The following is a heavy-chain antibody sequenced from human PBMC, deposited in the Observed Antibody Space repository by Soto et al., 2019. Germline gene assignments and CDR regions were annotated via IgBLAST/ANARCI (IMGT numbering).Heavy chain of an antibody. V-gene: IGHV3-53*05. CDR1: GFTVSSNY. D-gene: IGHD4-17*01. CDR3: ARELDYGGKAYYYYGMDV. CDR2: IYSGGST. Sequence: GGSLRLSCAASGFTVSSNYMGWVRQAPGQGLEWVSVIYSGGSTYYADSVKGRFTISRDNSKNTLYLQMNSLRAEDTAVYYCARELDYGGKAYYYYGMDVWGQGTTVTVSS. J-gene: IGHJ6*02.